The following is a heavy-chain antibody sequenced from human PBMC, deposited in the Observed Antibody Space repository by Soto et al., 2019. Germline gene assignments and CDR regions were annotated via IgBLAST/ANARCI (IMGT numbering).Heavy chain of an antibody. CDR3: AGGGGWLTDY. CDR1: GRSLSSGF. Sequence: QVQLQESGPGLVKPSETLSLTCTVSGRSLSSGFWGWFRQPPGKRLEWIGYIHHSGTTQYNPSLTSRVTISSDTSKSHFSLKLSSVTAADTALYVCAGGGGWLTDYWGQGTLVTVSS. J-gene: IGHJ4*02. D-gene: IGHD5-12*01. V-gene: IGHV4-59*01. CDR2: IHHSGTT.